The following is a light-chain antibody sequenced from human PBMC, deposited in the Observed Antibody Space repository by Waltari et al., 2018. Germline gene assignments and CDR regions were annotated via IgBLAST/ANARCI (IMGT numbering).Light chain of an antibody. J-gene: IGKJ3*01. CDR1: QSVSSY. Sequence: EIVLTQSPATLSLSPGERATLSCRASQSVSSYLAWYQQKPGQAPRLLIYDASNRATGIPARFSGSASGTDFTLTISSLEPEDFVVYYCQQRSNWPPTFGPGTKVDIK. CDR3: QQRSNWPPT. V-gene: IGKV3-11*01. CDR2: DAS.